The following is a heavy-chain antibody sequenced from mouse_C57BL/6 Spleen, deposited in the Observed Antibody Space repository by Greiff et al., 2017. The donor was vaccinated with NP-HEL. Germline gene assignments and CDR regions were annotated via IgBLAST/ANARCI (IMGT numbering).Heavy chain of an antibody. CDR2: IDPSDSET. J-gene: IGHJ1*03. CDR3: ALIYYGNYWYFDV. Sequence: QVQLQQPGAELVRPGSSVKLSCKASGYTFTSYWMHWVKQRPIQGLEWIGNIDPSDSETHYNQKFKDKATLTVDKSSSTAYMQLSSLTSEDSAVYYCALIYYGNYWYFDVWGTGTTVTVSS. D-gene: IGHD2-1*01. CDR1: GYTFTSYW. V-gene: IGHV1-52*01.